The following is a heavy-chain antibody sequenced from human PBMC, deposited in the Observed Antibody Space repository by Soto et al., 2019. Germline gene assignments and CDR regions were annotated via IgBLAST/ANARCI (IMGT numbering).Heavy chain of an antibody. CDR3: ARGLDTTVAHSHH. CDR2: IIPLFGAT. D-gene: IGHD1-1*01. V-gene: IGHV1-69*01. CDR1: GGTFSSFA. J-gene: IGHJ1*01. Sequence: QVQLVQSGAEVKKPGSSVKVSCKASGGTFSSFAISWVRQAPGQGLEWMGDIIPLFGATNYAQTFQGRVTFTADESTTTAYMELRSLRSNDTAVYYCARGLDTTVAHSHHWGQGTLVTVSS.